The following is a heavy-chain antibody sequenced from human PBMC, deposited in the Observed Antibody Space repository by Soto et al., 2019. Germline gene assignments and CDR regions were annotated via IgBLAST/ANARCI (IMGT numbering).Heavy chain of an antibody. J-gene: IGHJ4*02. Sequence: EVQLVESGGGLVQPGGSLRLSCAASGFTFSSYWMHWAREPPGKGWGWVSRINSDGSGTSYADSVKGRFTISRDNAKNTLYLQMNSLRAEDTAVYYCVRTSLVVAAATREDYWGQGTLVTVSS. V-gene: IGHV3-74*01. CDR1: GFTFSSYW. CDR3: VRTSLVVAAATREDY. D-gene: IGHD2-15*01. CDR2: INSDGSGT.